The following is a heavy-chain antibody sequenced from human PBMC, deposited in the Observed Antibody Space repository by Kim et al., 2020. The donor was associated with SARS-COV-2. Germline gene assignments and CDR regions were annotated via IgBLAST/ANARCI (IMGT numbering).Heavy chain of an antibody. Sequence: YAGSVKGRFTISRDNTKNTVYLQVTTLRAEDTAMFYCARDRSVRNFEHWGQGILVTVSS. D-gene: IGHD3-22*01. J-gene: IGHJ4*02. V-gene: IGHV3-33*01. CDR3: ARDRSVRNFEH.